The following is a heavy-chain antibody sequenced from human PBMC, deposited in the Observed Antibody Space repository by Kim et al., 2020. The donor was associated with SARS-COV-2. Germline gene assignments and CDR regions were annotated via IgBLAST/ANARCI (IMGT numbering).Heavy chain of an antibody. V-gene: IGHV3-33*01. Sequence: GWSLRLSCAASGFTFSSYGMHWVRQAPGKGLEWVAVIWYDGSNKYYADSVKGRFTISRDNSKNTLYLQMNSLRAEDTAVYYCARDRLSRLMITFGGVIDYGMDVWGQGTTVTVSS. CDR3: ARDRLSRLMITFGGVIDYGMDV. CDR2: IWYDGSNK. J-gene: IGHJ6*02. CDR1: GFTFSSYG. D-gene: IGHD3-16*02.